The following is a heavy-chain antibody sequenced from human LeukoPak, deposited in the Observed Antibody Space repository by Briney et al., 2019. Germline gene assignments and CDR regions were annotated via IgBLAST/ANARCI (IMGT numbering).Heavy chain of an antibody. CDR1: GGSISSGDYY. Sequence: PSETLSLTCTVSGGSISSGDYYWSWIRQPPGKGLEWIGYIYYSGSTNYNPSLKSRVTISVDTSKNQFSLKLSSVTAADTAVYYCVPGSGDYYNPFFFDYWGQGILVTVSS. J-gene: IGHJ4*02. V-gene: IGHV4-61*08. CDR2: IYYSGST. CDR3: VPGSGDYYNPFFFDY. D-gene: IGHD3-10*01.